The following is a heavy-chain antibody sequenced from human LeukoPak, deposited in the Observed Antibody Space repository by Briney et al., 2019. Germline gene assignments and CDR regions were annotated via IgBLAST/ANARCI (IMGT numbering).Heavy chain of an antibody. CDR1: GFTFSSYA. Sequence: GGSLRLSCAASGFTFSSYAMGWVRLAPGKGLEWVSYISSSSSTIYYADSVKGRFTISRDNAKNSLYLQMNSLRAEDTAVYYCASLGRSSTSCYNYWGQGTLVTVSS. V-gene: IGHV3-48*01. CDR3: ASLGRSSTSCYNY. D-gene: IGHD2-2*02. J-gene: IGHJ4*02. CDR2: ISSSSSTI.